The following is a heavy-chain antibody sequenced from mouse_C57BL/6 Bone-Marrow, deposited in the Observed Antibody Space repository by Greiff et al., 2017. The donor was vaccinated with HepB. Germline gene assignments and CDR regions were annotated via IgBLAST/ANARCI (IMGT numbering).Heavy chain of an antibody. V-gene: IGHV3-8*01. CDR3: ARLGSYYDYDGYFDV. J-gene: IGHJ1*03. Sequence: EVMLVESGPGLAKPSQTLSLTCSVTGYSITSDYWHWIRKLPGNKLEYMGYISYSGSTYSNPSLKSRNSITRDTTKNQYYLQLNSGTTEDTSTYYCARLGSYYDYDGYFDVWGTGTTVTVSS. D-gene: IGHD2-4*01. CDR1: GYSITSDY. CDR2: ISYSGST.